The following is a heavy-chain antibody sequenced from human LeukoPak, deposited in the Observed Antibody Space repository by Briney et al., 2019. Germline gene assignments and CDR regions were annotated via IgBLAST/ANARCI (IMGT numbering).Heavy chain of an antibody. D-gene: IGHD3-10*01. V-gene: IGHV1-69*05. CDR2: IIPIFGTA. CDR1: GGTFSSYA. CDR3: ARSGSGSYYMGDYFDY. J-gene: IGHJ4*02. Sequence: SVKVSCKASGGTFSSYAISWVRQAPGQGLEWMGGIIPIFGTANYAQKFQGGVTITTDESTSTAYMELSSLRSEDTAVYYCARSGSGSYYMGDYFDYWGQGTLVTVSS.